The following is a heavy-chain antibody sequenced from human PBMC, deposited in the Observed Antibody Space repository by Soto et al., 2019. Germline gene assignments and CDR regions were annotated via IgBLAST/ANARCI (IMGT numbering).Heavy chain of an antibody. D-gene: IGHD3-10*01. J-gene: IGHJ2*01. CDR2: IIPIFGTA. Sequence: SVKRYWKGSGGTFSSYAISWVRQAPGQGLEWMGGIIPIFGTANYAQKFQGRVTITADESTSTAYMEPSSLRSEETVVYYCASGNLYGQGIYSSNSRRVVGGR. CDR3: ASGNLYGQGIYSSNSRRVV. CDR1: GGTFSSYA. V-gene: IGHV1-69*13.